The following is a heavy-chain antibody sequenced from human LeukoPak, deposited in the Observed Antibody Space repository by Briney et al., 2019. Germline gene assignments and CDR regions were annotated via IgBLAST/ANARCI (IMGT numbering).Heavy chain of an antibody. D-gene: IGHD3-10*01. J-gene: IGHJ6*02. CDR2: IIPILGIA. V-gene: IGHV1-69*04. CDR1: GGTFSSYA. Sequence: ASVKVSCKASGGTFSSYAISWVRQAPGQGLEWMGRIIPILGIANYAQKFQGRVTITADKSTSTAYMEPSSLRSEDTAVYYCARSYGSGSYYRPQAYYYGMDVWGQGTTVTVSS. CDR3: ARSYGSGSYYRPQAYYYGMDV.